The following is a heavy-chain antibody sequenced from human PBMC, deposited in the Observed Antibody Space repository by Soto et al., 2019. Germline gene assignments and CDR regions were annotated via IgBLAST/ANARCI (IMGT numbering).Heavy chain of an antibody. CDR3: AREQWLRSGDNWFDP. CDR1: GFTFSSYS. CDR2: ISSSSSYI. V-gene: IGHV3-21*01. D-gene: IGHD5-12*01. Sequence: EVQLVESGGGLVKPGGSLRLSCAASGFTFSSYSMNWVRQAPGKGLEWVSSISSSSSYIYYADSVKGRFTISRDNAKNSLKLQMNSLRAEDTAVYYCAREQWLRSGDNWFDPWGQGTLVTVSS. J-gene: IGHJ5*02.